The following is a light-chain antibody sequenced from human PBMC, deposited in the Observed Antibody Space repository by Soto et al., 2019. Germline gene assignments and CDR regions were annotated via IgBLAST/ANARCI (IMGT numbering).Light chain of an antibody. J-gene: IGKJ5*01. CDR2: DAS. V-gene: IGKV3-11*01. CDR1: QSVSNNY. CDR3: QQRSNWPPIT. Sequence: IVVTQSPGTLSLSPGERATLSCMASQSVSNNYLAWYQQKPGQAPRLLIYDASNRATGIPARFSGSGSGTDFTLTISSLEPEDFAVYYCQQRSNWPPITFGQGGRLAI.